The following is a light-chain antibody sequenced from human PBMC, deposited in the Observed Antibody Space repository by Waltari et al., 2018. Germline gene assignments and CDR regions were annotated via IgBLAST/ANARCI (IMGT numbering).Light chain of an antibody. CDR3: GSYTGSDIYL. CDR2: NVN. Sequence: QSALTQPASVSGSPGQSITISCTGTSSYIGAYHYVSWYQQHPGKVPKVIIYNVNERPSRVSSRFSGSKSGNTASLTISGLQAEDEADYYCGSYTGSDIYLFGTGTKVTVL. J-gene: IGLJ1*01. V-gene: IGLV2-14*03. CDR1: SSYIGAYHY.